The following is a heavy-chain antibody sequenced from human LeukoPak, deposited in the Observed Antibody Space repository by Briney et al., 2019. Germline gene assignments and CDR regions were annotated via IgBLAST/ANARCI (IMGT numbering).Heavy chain of an antibody. Sequence: PGGSLRLSCAASGFTFSSYSMNWVRQAPGKGLEWVSSISSSSSYIYYADSVKGRFTISRDNAKNSLYLQMNSLRAEDTAVYYCARDWTDYYDSSGYGPWGQGTLVTVSS. D-gene: IGHD3-22*01. J-gene: IGHJ5*02. CDR1: GFTFSSYS. V-gene: IGHV3-21*04. CDR3: ARDWTDYYDSSGYGP. CDR2: ISSSSSYI.